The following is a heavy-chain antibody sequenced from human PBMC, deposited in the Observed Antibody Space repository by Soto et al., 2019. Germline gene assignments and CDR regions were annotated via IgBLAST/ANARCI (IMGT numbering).Heavy chain of an antibody. D-gene: IGHD3-10*01. CDR2: IYYTGST. V-gene: IGHV4-59*01. J-gene: IGHJ5*02. CDR1: GGSISTYY. CDR3: ARDMFRGVMWWFDP. Sequence: PSETLSLTCTVSGGSISTYYWNWIRQPPGKGLEWIGYIYYTGSTNYNPSLKSRVTMSVDTSKNQFSLKLSSVTAADTAVYYCARDMFRGVMWWFDPWGQGTLVTVSS.